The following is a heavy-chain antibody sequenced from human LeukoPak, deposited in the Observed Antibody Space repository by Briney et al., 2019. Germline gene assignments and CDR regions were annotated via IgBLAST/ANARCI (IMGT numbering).Heavy chain of an antibody. CDR1: GGSISSSSYY. CDR3: ARPRVEQWLPRLNDAFDI. D-gene: IGHD6-19*01. V-gene: IGHV4-39*01. Sequence: PSETLSLTCTVSGGSISSSSYYWGWIRQPPGKGLEWIGSIYYSGSTYYNPSLKSRVTISVDTSKNQFSLKLSSVTAADTAVYYCARPRVEQWLPRLNDAFDIWGQGTMVTVSS. J-gene: IGHJ3*02. CDR2: IYYSGST.